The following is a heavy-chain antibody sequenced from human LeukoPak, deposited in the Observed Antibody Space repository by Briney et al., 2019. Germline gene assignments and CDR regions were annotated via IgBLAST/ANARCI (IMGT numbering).Heavy chain of an antibody. V-gene: IGHV1-3*01. CDR3: ATDWAAAGTRDFDY. CDR1: GYTFTGYY. CDR2: INAGNGNT. J-gene: IGHJ4*02. D-gene: IGHD6-13*01. Sequence: ASVKVSCKASGYTFTGYYMHWVRQAPGQRLEWMGWINAGNGNTKYSQKFQGRVTITRDTSASTAYMELSSLRSEDTAVYYCATDWAAAGTRDFDYWGQGTLVTVSS.